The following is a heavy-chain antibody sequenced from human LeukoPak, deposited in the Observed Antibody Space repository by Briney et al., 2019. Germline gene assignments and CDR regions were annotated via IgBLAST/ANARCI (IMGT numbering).Heavy chain of an antibody. D-gene: IGHD2-2*01. V-gene: IGHV1-69*13. J-gene: IGHJ6*02. Sequence: SVNVSCKASGGTFSSYAISWVRQAPGQGLAWMGGIIPIFGTANYAQKFQGRVTITADESTSTAYMELSSLRSEDTAVYYCARAGKEPYQLLHYYYYGMDVWGQGTTVTVSS. CDR2: IIPIFGTA. CDR3: ARAGKEPYQLLHYYYYGMDV. CDR1: GGTFSSYA.